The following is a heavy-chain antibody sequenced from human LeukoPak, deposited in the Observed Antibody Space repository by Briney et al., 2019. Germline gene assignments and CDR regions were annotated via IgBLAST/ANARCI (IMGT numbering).Heavy chain of an antibody. D-gene: IGHD2-15*01. J-gene: IGHJ4*02. CDR1: GFTFSSYA. V-gene: IGHV3-23*01. CDR2: IGRSGADT. CDR3: TKDARATPDGFDF. Sequence: GGSLRLSCTASGFTFSSYAMNWVRQAPGKGLEWVSGIGRSGADTYYTDSVKGRFTISRDNSKNTLYLQMNNLRGDDTAVFYCTKDARATPDGFDFWGQGTLVTVSS.